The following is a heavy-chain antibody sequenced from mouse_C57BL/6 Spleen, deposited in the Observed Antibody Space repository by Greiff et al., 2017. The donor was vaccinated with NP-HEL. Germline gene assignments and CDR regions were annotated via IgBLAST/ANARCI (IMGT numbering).Heavy chain of an antibody. CDR2: IDPSDSET. CDR1: GYTFTSYW. CDR3: ARTGGGLYYFDY. V-gene: IGHV1-52*01. J-gene: IGHJ2*01. Sequence: QVQLQQPGAELVRPGSSVKLSCKASGYTFTSYWMHWVKQRPIQGLEWIGNIDPSDSETHYNQKFKDKATLTVDKSSSTAYMQLSSLTSEDSAVYYCARTGGGLYYFDYWGQGTTLTVSS.